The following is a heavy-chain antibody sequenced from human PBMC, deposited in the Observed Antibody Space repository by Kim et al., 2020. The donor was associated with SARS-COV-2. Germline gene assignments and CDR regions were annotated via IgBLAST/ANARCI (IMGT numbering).Heavy chain of an antibody. CDR3: AKDSVPRGYSYGAFDY. J-gene: IGHJ4*02. D-gene: IGHD5-18*01. Sequence: SVKGRFTISRDNSKNTLYRQMNSLRAEYTAVYYCAKDSVPRGYSYGAFDYWGQGTLVTVSS. V-gene: IGHV3-23*01.